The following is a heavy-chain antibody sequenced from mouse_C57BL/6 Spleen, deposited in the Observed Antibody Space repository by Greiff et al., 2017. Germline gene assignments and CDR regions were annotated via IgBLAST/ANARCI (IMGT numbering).Heavy chain of an antibody. Sequence: EVQLVESGGDLVKPGGSLKLSCAASGFTFSSYGMSWVRQTPDKRLEWVATISSGGSYTYYPDSVKGRFTISRDNAKNTLYLQMSSLKSEDTAMYYCARHGAVARYFDVWGTGTTVTVSS. CDR1: GFTFSSYG. CDR3: ARHGAVARYFDV. D-gene: IGHD1-1*01. V-gene: IGHV5-6*01. CDR2: ISSGGSYT. J-gene: IGHJ1*03.